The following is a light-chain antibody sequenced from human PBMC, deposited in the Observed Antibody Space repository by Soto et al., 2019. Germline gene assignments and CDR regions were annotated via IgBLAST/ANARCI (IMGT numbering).Light chain of an antibody. CDR1: QSLLHSNGYNY. CDR3: MQVLHTPPDT. Sequence: DIVMTQSPLSLPVTPGEPASISCRSSQSLLHSNGYNYLDWYLQKPGQSPQLLIYLGSNRVSGVPDRFCGSGSGNDFTLKTSRLEAADVGVYYFMQVLHTPPDTFGQGTKLEIK. V-gene: IGKV2-28*01. J-gene: IGKJ2*01. CDR2: LGS.